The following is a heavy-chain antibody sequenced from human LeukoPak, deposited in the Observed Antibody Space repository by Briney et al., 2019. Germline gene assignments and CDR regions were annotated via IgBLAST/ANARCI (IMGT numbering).Heavy chain of an antibody. D-gene: IGHD2-2*02. Sequence: GESLKISCKGSGYSFTNYWIAWVRQMPGKRLEWMGIIYPGDSDTSYSPSFQGQVTISGDRCISTAYLQWSSLKASDIAMYYCARLYCSSASCYTGSSYYFDYWGQGTLVTVSS. CDR3: ARLYCSSASCYTGSSYYFDY. V-gene: IGHV5-51*01. J-gene: IGHJ4*02. CDR2: IYPGDSDT. CDR1: GYSFTNYW.